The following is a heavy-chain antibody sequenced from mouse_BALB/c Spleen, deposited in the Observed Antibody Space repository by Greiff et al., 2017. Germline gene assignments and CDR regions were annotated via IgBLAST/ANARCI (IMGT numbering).Heavy chain of an antibody. D-gene: IGHD2-12*01. V-gene: IGHV1-74*04. CDR2: IAPYDSAT. CDR3: ARDDGRGFAY. CDR1: GYPFTSSW. J-gene: IGHJ3*01. Sequence: VHLQQPGAELVRPGASVKLSCEASGYPFTSSWLTLVKQRPEQGLEWIGRIAPYDSATHYNQKFKEKAILTVDKSSSTAYMQLSSLTSEDSAVYYCARDDGRGFAYGGQGTLVTVSA.